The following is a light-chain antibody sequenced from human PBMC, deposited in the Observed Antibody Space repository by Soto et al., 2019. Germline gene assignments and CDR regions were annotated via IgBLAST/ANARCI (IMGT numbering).Light chain of an antibody. J-gene: IGKJ5*01. CDR1: QSVSSSY. Sequence: EVVLSQSPGTLSLSPGERATLSCRASQSVSSSYLAWYQQKPGQAPRLLIYGASTRATGIPARFSGSGSGTEFTLTISSLQSEDFAVYYCQQYVSLPITFGQGTRLENK. V-gene: IGKV3-20*01. CDR2: GAS. CDR3: QQYVSLPIT.